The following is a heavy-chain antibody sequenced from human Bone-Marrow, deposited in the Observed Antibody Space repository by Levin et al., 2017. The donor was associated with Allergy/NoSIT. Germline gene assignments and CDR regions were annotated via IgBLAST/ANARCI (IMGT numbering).Heavy chain of an antibody. CDR3: AKEYISAAIGDAFDI. D-gene: IGHD6-13*01. CDR2: ISGSGDMT. J-gene: IGHJ3*02. CDR1: RFSFSTYA. Sequence: ASVKVSCAASRFSFSTYAMNWVRQAPGKGLEWVSAISGSGDMTDYAASVKGRFTISRDNSKNTLYLQMNSLRVEDTALYYCAKEYISAAIGDAFDIWGQGTMVTVSS. V-gene: IGHV3-23*01.